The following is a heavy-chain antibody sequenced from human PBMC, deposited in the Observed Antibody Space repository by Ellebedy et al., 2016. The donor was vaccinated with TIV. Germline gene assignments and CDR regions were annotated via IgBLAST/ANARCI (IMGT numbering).Heavy chain of an antibody. CDR3: AREHAGGDPDAYGMDV. J-gene: IGHJ6*02. D-gene: IGHD2-21*02. Sequence: GESLKISCAASGFTFSSYEMNWVRQAPGKGLEWLSYISISGDTIFYADSVKGRFTISRDNAKSSLYLQMNSLRAEDTAVYYCAREHAGGDPDAYGMDVWGQGTTVTVSS. CDR2: ISISGDTI. CDR1: GFTFSSYE. V-gene: IGHV3-48*03.